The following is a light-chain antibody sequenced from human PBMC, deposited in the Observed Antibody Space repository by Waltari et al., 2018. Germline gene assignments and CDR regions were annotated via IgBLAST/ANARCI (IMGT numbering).Light chain of an antibody. Sequence: IVMTQSPDSLAVSLGERATINCKSSQSVLYSGDNKNYLAWYQQKPGQPPKLLIYWASTRESGVPDRFSGSGSGTDFTLTISSLQAEDVAVYYCQQYYSNEVTFGGGTKVEIK. CDR2: WAS. J-gene: IGKJ4*01. CDR1: QSVLYSGDNKNY. V-gene: IGKV4-1*01. CDR3: QQYYSNEVT.